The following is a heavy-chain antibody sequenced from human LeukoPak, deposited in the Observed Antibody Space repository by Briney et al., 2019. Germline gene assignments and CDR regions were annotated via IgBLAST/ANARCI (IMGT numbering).Heavy chain of an antibody. Sequence: PSETLSLTCTVSGGSISSSSYYWGWIRQPPGKGLEWIGSIYYSGSTYYNPSLKSRVTISVDTSKNQFSLKLSSVTAADTAVYYCARGLPVTDYWGQGTLVTVSS. CDR1: GGSISSSSYY. CDR3: ARGLPVTDY. J-gene: IGHJ4*02. CDR2: IYYSGST. V-gene: IGHV4-39*01.